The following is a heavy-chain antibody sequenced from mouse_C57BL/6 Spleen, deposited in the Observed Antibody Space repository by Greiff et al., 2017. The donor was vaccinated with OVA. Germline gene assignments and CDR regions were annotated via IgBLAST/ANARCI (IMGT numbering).Heavy chain of an antibody. CDR2: IYPGSGST. V-gene: IGHV1-55*01. CDR1: GYTFTSYW. Sequence: QVQLQQPGAELVKPGASVKMSCKASGYTFTSYWITWVKQRPGQGLEWIGDIYPGSGSTNYNEKFKSKATLTVDTSSSTAYMQLSSLTSEDSAVYYCARAHYDYGSSYLDYWGQGTTLTVSS. J-gene: IGHJ2*01. CDR3: ARAHYDYGSSYLDY. D-gene: IGHD1-1*01.